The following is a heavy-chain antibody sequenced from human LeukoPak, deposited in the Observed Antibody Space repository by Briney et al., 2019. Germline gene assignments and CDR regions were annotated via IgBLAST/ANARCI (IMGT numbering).Heavy chain of an antibody. V-gene: IGHV4-34*01. CDR3: ARPNYNHWFDP. D-gene: IGHD3-10*01. CDR1: GGSFSDYY. CDR2: INHSGST. J-gene: IGHJ5*02. Sequence: SETLSLTCAVYGGSFSDYYWSWIRQPPGKGLEWIGEINHSGSTNYNPSLKSRVTISVDTSKNQFSLKLSSVTAADTAVYYCARPNYNHWFDPWGQGTLVTVSS.